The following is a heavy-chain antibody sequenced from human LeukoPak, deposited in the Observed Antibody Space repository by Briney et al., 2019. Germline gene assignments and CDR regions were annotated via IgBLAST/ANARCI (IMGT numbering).Heavy chain of an antibody. CDR1: GYIFTGYW. Sequence: GESLKISCKGSGYIFTGYWIGWVRQMPGKGLEWMGIIYPGDSDTRYSPSFQGQVTISADKSISTAYLQWSSLKASDTAMYYCARPWRSGWFYGRIDYWGQGTLVTVSS. CDR3: ARPWRSGWFYGRIDY. D-gene: IGHD6-19*01. J-gene: IGHJ4*02. CDR2: IYPGDSDT. V-gene: IGHV5-51*01.